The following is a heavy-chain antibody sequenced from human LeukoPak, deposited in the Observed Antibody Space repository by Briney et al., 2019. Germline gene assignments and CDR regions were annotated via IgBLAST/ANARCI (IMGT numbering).Heavy chain of an antibody. D-gene: IGHD3-10*01. CDR1: GGSISSYC. V-gene: IGHV4-4*07. Sequence: SETLSLTCTVSGGSISSYCWSWIRQPAGKGLEWIGRIYTSGSTNYNPSLKSRVTMSVDTSKNQFSLKLSSVTAADTAVYYCAREHFQGGGVYYFDYWGQGTLVTVSS. CDR2: IYTSGST. CDR3: AREHFQGGGVYYFDY. J-gene: IGHJ4*02.